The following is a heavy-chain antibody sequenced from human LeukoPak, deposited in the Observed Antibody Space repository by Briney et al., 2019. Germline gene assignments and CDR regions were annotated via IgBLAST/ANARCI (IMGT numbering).Heavy chain of an antibody. CDR1: EFTFRNYG. V-gene: IGHV3-33*01. CDR3: ARALSPDSGWYYFDF. Sequence: GGSLRLSCAASEFTFRNYGMHWVRQAPGKGLEWVTFIRYDGSDTYYADSVKGRFTISRDNSKNILYLQMNSLKAEDTALYYCARALSPDSGWYYFDFWGQGTLVTVSS. CDR2: IRYDGSDT. D-gene: IGHD6-19*01. J-gene: IGHJ4*02.